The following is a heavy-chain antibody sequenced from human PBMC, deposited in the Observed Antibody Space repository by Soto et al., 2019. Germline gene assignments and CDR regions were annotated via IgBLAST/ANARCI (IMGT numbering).Heavy chain of an antibody. V-gene: IGHV4-61*01. Sequence: EPLSLTCTVSGVPVSSGSYHWSWIRQPPGKGLEWIGYISHSGNTDYSSSLESRAIISIDTSNNQFSLKLSSVTAADTAVYYCARDVSDSGWLDCWAQGTLVTVSS. J-gene: IGHJ4*02. D-gene: IGHD5-12*01. CDR3: ARDVSDSGWLDC. CDR1: GVPVSSGSYH. CDR2: ISHSGNT.